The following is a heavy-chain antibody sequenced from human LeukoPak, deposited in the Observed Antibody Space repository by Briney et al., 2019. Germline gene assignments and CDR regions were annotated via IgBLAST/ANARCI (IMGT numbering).Heavy chain of an antibody. J-gene: IGHJ3*02. CDR3: AKGRGSDAFDI. V-gene: IGHV1-69*11. Sequence: SMKVSCKASGGIFSTYAINWVRQAPGQGLEWMGRIIPILHQANYAQKFRDRVTITADESTSTAYMDLSSLRSEDTAVYYCAKGRGSDAFDIWGQGTVVTVSS. CDR1: GGIFSTYA. CDR2: IIPILHQA.